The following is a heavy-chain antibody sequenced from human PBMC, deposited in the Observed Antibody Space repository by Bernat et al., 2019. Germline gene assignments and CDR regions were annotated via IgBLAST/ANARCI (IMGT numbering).Heavy chain of an antibody. J-gene: IGHJ4*02. CDR2: INHSGST. CDR1: GGSFSGYY. V-gene: IGHV4-34*01. Sequence: QVQLQQWGAGLLKPSETLSLTCAVYGGSFSGYYWSWIRQPPGKGLEWIGEINHSGSTNSNPSLKSRVTISVDTSKNQFSLKLSSVTAADTAVYYCARGLSHYGPDYWGQGTLVTVSS. CDR3: ARGLSHYGPDY. D-gene: IGHD3-10*01.